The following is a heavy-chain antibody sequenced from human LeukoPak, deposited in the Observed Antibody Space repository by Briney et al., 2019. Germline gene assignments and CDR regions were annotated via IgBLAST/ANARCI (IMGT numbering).Heavy chain of an antibody. D-gene: IGHD1-26*01. V-gene: IGHV5-51*01. Sequence: NTGESSQISCKVSGYTFANYWIGWVRQMPGKGLEWMGIIYPADSETRYSPSFQGQVTISVDKSISTAYLQWSSLKASDTAMYYCGRKISGSYYGLDYWGERSLASVSS. CDR1: GYTFANYW. J-gene: IGHJ4*01. CDR2: IYPADSET. CDR3: GRKISGSYYGLDY.